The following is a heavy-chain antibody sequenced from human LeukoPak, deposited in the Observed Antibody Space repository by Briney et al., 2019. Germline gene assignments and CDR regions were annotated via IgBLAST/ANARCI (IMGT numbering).Heavy chain of an antibody. V-gene: IGHV1-18*01. J-gene: IGHJ4*02. Sequence: ASVKVSCKVSGYTFTTYGISWVRQAPGQGLEWLGWITPSNSNANYAQKLQGRVTMTTDTSTSTAYMELRSLRSDDTAVYYCARVPLIVVIPGAPDYWGQGTLVTVSS. CDR3: ARVPLIVVIPGAPDY. D-gene: IGHD2-2*01. CDR1: GYTFTTYG. CDR2: ITPSNSNA.